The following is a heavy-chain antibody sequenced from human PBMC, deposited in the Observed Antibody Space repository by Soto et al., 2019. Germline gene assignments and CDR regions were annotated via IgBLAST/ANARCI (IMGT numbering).Heavy chain of an antibody. CDR2: ISAYNGNT. D-gene: IGHD3-9*01. Sequence: ASVKVSCKASGYTFTSYGISWVRQAPGQGLEWMGWISAYNGNTNYAQKLQGRVTMTTDTSTSTAYMELRSLRSDDTAVYYCARDHIDILTGYHPWHYGMDVWGQGTTVTVSS. CDR3: ARDHIDILTGYHPWHYGMDV. V-gene: IGHV1-18*01. CDR1: GYTFTSYG. J-gene: IGHJ6*02.